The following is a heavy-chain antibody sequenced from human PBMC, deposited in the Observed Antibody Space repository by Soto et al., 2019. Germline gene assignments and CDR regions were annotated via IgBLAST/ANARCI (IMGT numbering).Heavy chain of an antibody. V-gene: IGHV1-69*13. D-gene: IGHD1-26*01. CDR3: AREWELGRGYYFDY. Sequence: VASVKVSCKASGGTFSSYAISWVRQAPGQGLEWMGGIIPIFGTANYAQKFQGRVTITADESTSTAYMELSSLRSEDTAVYYCAREWELGRGYYFDYWGQGTLVTVSS. CDR2: IIPIFGTA. CDR1: GGTFSSYA. J-gene: IGHJ4*02.